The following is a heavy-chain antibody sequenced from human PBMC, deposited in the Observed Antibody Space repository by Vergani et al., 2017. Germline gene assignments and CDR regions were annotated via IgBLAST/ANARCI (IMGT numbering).Heavy chain of an antibody. D-gene: IGHD3-10*01. Sequence: QVQLVQSGAEVKKPGSSVKVSCKASGGTFSSYAISWVRQAPGQGLEWMGRIIPIFGTANYAQKFQGRVTITADESTSTAYMELSSLRSEDTAVYYCARGPPRNMVRGVTPPYGMDVWGQGTTVTVSS. CDR3: ARGPPRNMVRGVTPPYGMDV. V-gene: IGHV1-69*18. CDR2: IIPIFGTA. J-gene: IGHJ6*02. CDR1: GGTFSSYA.